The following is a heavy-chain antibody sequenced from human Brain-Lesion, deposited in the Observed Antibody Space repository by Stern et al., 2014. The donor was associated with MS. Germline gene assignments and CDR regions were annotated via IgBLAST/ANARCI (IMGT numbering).Heavy chain of an antibody. CDR2: ISWNSGTI. Sequence: VQLVQSGGDLVQPGRSLRLSCAAFGFTFDDYVLHWVRQAPGKGLAWVAGISWNSGTIGYADSVKGRFTTSRDNAYSSLYLQMNSLRPEDTALYYCARDITGSSAYFAYWGQGTLVTVSS. V-gene: IGHV3-9*01. CDR3: ARDITGSSAYFAY. J-gene: IGHJ4*02. CDR1: GFTFDDYV. D-gene: IGHD1-14*01.